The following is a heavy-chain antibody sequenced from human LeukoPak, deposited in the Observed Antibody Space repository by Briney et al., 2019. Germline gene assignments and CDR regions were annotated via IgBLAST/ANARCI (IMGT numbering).Heavy chain of an antibody. CDR1: GFTFSSYW. CDR2: IKQDGSEK. V-gene: IGHV3-7*04. D-gene: IGHD6-13*01. Sequence: GGSLRLSCAASGFTFSSYWMSWVRQAPGKGLECVANIKQDGSEKYYVDSVKGRFTISRDNAKNSLYLQMNSLRAEDTAVYYCAREDEIAAAGTPTYFDYWGQGTLVTVSS. J-gene: IGHJ4*02. CDR3: AREDEIAAAGTPTYFDY.